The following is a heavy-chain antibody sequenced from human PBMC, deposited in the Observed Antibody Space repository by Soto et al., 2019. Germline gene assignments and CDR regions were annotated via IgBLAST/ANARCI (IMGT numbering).Heavy chain of an antibody. J-gene: IGHJ3*02. D-gene: IGHD5-12*01. CDR3: ARDLLSEMATIAAFDI. Sequence: VASVKVSCKASGGTFSSYAISWVRQAPGQGLEWMGGIIPIFGTANYAQKFQGRVTITADESTSTAYMELSSLRSEDTAVYYCARDLLSEMATIAAFDIWGQGTMVTVSS. CDR1: GGTFSSYA. CDR2: IIPIFGTA. V-gene: IGHV1-69*13.